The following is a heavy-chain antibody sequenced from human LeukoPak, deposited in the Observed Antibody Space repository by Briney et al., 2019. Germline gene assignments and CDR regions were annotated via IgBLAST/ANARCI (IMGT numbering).Heavy chain of an antibody. V-gene: IGHV3-30-3*01. J-gene: IGHJ4*02. CDR2: ISYDGSNK. D-gene: IGHD3-9*01. CDR1: GFTFSSYA. Sequence: GGSLRLSCAASGFTFSSYAMHWVRQAPGKGLEWVAVISYDGSNKYYADSVKGRFTISRDNSENTLYLQMNSLRAEDTAVYYCAREGDGYYNYYFDYWGQGTLVTVSS. CDR3: AREGDGYYNYYFDY.